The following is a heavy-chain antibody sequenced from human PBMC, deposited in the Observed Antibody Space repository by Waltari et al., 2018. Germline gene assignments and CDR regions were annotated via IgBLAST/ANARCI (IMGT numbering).Heavy chain of an antibody. CDR2: ISDPATGNT. D-gene: IGHD5-12*01. CDR1: GFPFSSYT. CDR3: STWLRAHFDY. Sequence: EVQLLESGGALVQPGGSLRLSCAASGFPFSSYTLILFRQAPGKGLEWVSTISDPATGNTHYADSVKGRFTISRDDSRNTVYLQMNGLIAEDTAVYYCSTWLRAHFDYWGQGTPVTVSS. J-gene: IGHJ4*02. V-gene: IGHV3-23*01.